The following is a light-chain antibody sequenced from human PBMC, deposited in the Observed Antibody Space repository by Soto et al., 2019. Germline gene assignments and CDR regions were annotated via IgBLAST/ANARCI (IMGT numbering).Light chain of an antibody. J-gene: IGKJ1*01. Sequence: EIVMTQSPATLSVSLGERATLSCRASHSVSSNLAWYQQKPGQAPRLLIYGASTRATGIPARFSGSGSGTKFTLTISSLQSEDFAVYYCQQYKNWPPKTFGQGTKVEIK. CDR3: QQYKNWPPKT. CDR1: HSVSSN. CDR2: GAS. V-gene: IGKV3-15*01.